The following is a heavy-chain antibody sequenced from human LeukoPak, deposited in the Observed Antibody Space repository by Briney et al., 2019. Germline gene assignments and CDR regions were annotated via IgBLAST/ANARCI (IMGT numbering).Heavy chain of an antibody. CDR1: GFTFSSYE. J-gene: IGHJ4*02. D-gene: IGHD4-11*01. CDR3: AKELTVRGIPALDY. V-gene: IGHV3-48*03. CDR2: ISSSGSTI. Sequence: GGSLRLSCAASGFTFSSYEMNWVRQAPGKGLEWVSYISSSGSTIYYADSVKGRFTISRDNAKNSLYLQLNSLRAEDTALYYCAKELTVRGIPALDYWGQGTLVTVSS.